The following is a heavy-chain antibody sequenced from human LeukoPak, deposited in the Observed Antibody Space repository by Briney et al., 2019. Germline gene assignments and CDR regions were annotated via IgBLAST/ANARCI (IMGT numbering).Heavy chain of an antibody. V-gene: IGHV4-38-2*01. CDR3: ASTPTVYYNSMDV. J-gene: IGHJ6*03. CDR2: IYHSGDT. Sequence: SETLSLTCAVSGHSINSGYYWGWIRQPPGKGLEWIGSIYHSGDTYYNPSLKSRVTISVDTSKNQFSLKLSSVTAADTAMYYCASTPTVYYNSMDVWGKGTTVTVSS. D-gene: IGHD1-14*01. CDR1: GHSINSGYY.